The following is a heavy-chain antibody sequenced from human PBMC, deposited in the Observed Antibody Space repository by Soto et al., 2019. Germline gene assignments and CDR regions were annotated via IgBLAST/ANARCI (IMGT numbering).Heavy chain of an antibody. J-gene: IGHJ6*02. CDR1: GFTFSSYS. CDR3: ARNRAGWSGTAYYYYYGMDV. D-gene: IGHD3-3*01. V-gene: IGHV3-21*01. Sequence: EVQLVESGGGLVKPGGSLRLSCAASGFTFSSYSMNWVRQAPGKGLEWVSSISSSSSYIYYADSVKVRFTISRDNAKNSLYLQMNSLRAEDTAVYYCARNRAGWSGTAYYYYYGMDVWGQGTTVTVSS. CDR2: ISSSSSYI.